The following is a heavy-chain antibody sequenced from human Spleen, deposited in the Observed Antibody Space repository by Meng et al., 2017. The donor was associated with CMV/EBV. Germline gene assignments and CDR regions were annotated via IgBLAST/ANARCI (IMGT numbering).Heavy chain of an antibody. Sequence: RWGRQAPGKGLEWVAVISYDGSNKYYADSVKGRFTISRDNSKNTLYLQMNSLRAEDTAVYYCASPRYCSSTSCYWGYYYYGMDVWGQGTTVTVSS. CDR3: ASPRYCSSTSCYWGYYYYGMDV. D-gene: IGHD2-2*01. V-gene: IGHV3-30-3*01. CDR2: ISYDGSNK. J-gene: IGHJ6*02.